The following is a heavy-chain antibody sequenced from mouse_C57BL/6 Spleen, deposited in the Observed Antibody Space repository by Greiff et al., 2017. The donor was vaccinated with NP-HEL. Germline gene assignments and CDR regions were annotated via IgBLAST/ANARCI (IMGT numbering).Heavy chain of an antibody. CDR2: IDPDDSYT. CDR3: ARDPGYYGTFDY. V-gene: IGHV1-59*01. J-gene: IGHJ2*01. D-gene: IGHD2-3*01. CDR1: GYTFTSYW. Sequence: QVQLQQPGAELVRPGTSVKLSCKASGYTFTSYWMHWVKQRPGQGLEWIGVIDPDDSYTNYTQKFKGKATLTADTSSSTAYMQLSSLTYEDSAVYYCARDPGYYGTFDYWGQGTTLTVSS.